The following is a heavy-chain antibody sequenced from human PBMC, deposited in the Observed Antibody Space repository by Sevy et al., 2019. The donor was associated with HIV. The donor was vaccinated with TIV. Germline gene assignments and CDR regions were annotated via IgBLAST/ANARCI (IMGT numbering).Heavy chain of an antibody. Sequence: GGSLRLSCAASGFTFSSYGMHWVRQAPGKGLEWVAVIWYDGSNKYYADSVKGRFTISRDNSKNTLYLQMNSLRAEDTAVYYCARDNYYDSSGYYSNFDYWGQVTLVTVSS. CDR1: GFTFSSYG. CDR3: ARDNYYDSSGYYSNFDY. V-gene: IGHV3-33*01. CDR2: IWYDGSNK. J-gene: IGHJ4*02. D-gene: IGHD3-22*01.